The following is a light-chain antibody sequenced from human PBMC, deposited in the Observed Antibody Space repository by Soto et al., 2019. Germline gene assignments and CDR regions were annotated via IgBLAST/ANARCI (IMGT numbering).Light chain of an antibody. J-gene: IGKJ5*01. CDR3: MQGTHWPIT. CDR2: KVS. CDR1: QSLVHSDGIAY. V-gene: IGKV2-30*02. Sequence: DVVMTQSPLSLPVTLGHPASISFRSNQSLVHSDGIAYFSWFQQRPGRSPRRLIYKVSNRDSGVPARFSGSGSGTDFALKISRVGAEDVGVYYCMQGTHWPITFGQGTRLEIK.